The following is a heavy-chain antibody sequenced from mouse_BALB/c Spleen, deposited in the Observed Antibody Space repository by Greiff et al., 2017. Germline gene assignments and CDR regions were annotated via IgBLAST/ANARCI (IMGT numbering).Heavy chain of an antibody. CDR3: HYYGSSYDY. D-gene: IGHD1-1*01. CDR1: GYTFTSYW. J-gene: IGHJ2*01. Sequence: QVQLQQPGAELVRPGASVKLSCKASGYTFTSYWINWVKQRPGQGLEWIGNIYPSDSYTNYNQKFKDKATLTVDKSSSTAYMQLSSPTSEDSAVYYCHYYGSSYDYWGQGTTLTVSS. CDR2: IYPSDSYT. V-gene: IGHV1-69*02.